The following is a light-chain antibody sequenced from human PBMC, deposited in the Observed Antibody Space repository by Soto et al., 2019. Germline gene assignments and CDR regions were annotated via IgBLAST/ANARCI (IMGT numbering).Light chain of an antibody. Sequence: DIPMTQSPSTLSASVGDRVTITCRASQSVSSWLAWYQQKPGKAPNLLIYKASSLESGVPSRFSGSGSGTEFTLTISSLQPDDFATYYCQQYYSYQVTFGQGTKVDIK. V-gene: IGKV1-5*03. J-gene: IGKJ1*01. CDR2: KAS. CDR3: QQYYSYQVT. CDR1: QSVSSW.